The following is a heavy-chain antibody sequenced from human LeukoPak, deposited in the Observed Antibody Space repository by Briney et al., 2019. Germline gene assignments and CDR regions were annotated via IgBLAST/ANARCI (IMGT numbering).Heavy chain of an antibody. V-gene: IGHV3-21*01. CDR1: GFTFSSYS. J-gene: IGHJ4*02. D-gene: IGHD6-13*01. Sequence: GGSLRLSCAASGFTFSSYSMNWVRQAPGKGLEWVSSISSSSSYIYYADSVKGRFTISRDNAKNSLYLRMNSPRAEDTAVYYCARVSDNKQQLVDYWGQGTLVTVSS. CDR3: ARVSDNKQQLVDY. CDR2: ISSSSSYI.